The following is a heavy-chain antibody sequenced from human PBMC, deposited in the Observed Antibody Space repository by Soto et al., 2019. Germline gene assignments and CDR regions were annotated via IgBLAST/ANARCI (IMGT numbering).Heavy chain of an antibody. CDR3: AKASGRVNYGMHV. D-gene: IGHD3-22*01. V-gene: IGHV3-23*01. Sequence: EVQVLESGGGSVQPGGSLRLSCAASGFPFSMFAMNWVRQAPGKGLEWVSGIRGSGGGTYYADSVKGRFTISRDDSRNMLYLEMNTLRGEDTAAYYCAKASGRVNYGMHVWGQGTTVTVSS. CDR2: IRGSGGGT. CDR1: GFPFSMFA. J-gene: IGHJ6*02.